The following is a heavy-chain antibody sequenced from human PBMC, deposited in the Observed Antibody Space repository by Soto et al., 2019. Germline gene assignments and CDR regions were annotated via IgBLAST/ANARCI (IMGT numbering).Heavy chain of an antibody. V-gene: IGHV1-8*01. CDR3: ARASLYCSGGSCYSAWDY. CDR1: GYTFTSYD. J-gene: IGHJ4*02. D-gene: IGHD2-15*01. Sequence: QVQLVQSGAEVKKPEASVKVSCKASGYTFTSYDINWVRQATGQGLEWMGWMNPNSGNTGYAQKFQGRVTMTRNTSISTAYMELSSLRSEDTAVYYCARASLYCSGGSCYSAWDYWGQGTLVTVSS. CDR2: MNPNSGNT.